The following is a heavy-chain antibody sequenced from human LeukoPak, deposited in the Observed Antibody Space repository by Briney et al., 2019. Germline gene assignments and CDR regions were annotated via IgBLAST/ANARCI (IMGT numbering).Heavy chain of an antibody. CDR3: AKDRSSWYIAFDI. CDR1: GFTFSSYA. J-gene: IGHJ3*02. Sequence: GGSLRLSRAASGFTFSSYAMSWVRQAPGKGLEWVSAISGSGDNTYYADSVKGRFTISRDNSKNTLYLQMSSLRAGDTAVYYCAKDRSSWYIAFDIWGQGTMVTVSS. V-gene: IGHV3-23*01. D-gene: IGHD6-13*01. CDR2: ISGSGDNT.